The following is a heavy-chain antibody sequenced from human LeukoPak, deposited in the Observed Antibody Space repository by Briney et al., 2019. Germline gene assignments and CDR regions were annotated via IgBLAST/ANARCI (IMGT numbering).Heavy chain of an antibody. V-gene: IGHV4-61*02. Sequence: SETLSLTCTVSGVSISSGINYWSWIRQTAGKGLEWIGRIYTGGSTDYNPSLKSRVTISVDTSKNQFSLRLTSVTAADTAVYYCARWSGSSWDHWGQGTLVTVSS. CDR2: IYTGGST. CDR3: ARWSGSSWDH. D-gene: IGHD3-3*01. CDR1: GVSISSGINY. J-gene: IGHJ4*02.